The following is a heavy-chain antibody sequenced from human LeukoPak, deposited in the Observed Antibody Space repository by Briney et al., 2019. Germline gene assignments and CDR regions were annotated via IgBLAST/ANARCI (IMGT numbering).Heavy chain of an antibody. V-gene: IGHV1-69*04. J-gene: IGHJ4*02. CDR3: ARGQLRLGESKEYYFDY. CDR1: GGTFSSYA. CDR2: IIPILGIA. D-gene: IGHD3-16*01. Sequence: SVKVSCKASGGTFSSYAISWVRQAPGQGLAWMGRIIPILGIANYAQKFQGRVTITADKSTSTAYMELRSLRSEDTAVYYCARGQLRLGESKEYYFDYWGKGALVTVSS.